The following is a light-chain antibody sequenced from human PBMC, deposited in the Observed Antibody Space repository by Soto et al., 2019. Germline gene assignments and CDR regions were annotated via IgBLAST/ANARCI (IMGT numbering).Light chain of an antibody. CDR2: KAS. Sequence: DIQMTQSPSTLSASVGDRVTITCRASQSISSWLAWYQQKPGKAPKLLIYKASSLESGVPSRFSGSGSGTEFTLAFSSLQPDDFAPYYCQQYNILYTFGQGTKLEIK. V-gene: IGKV1-5*03. J-gene: IGKJ2*01. CDR1: QSISSW. CDR3: QQYNILYT.